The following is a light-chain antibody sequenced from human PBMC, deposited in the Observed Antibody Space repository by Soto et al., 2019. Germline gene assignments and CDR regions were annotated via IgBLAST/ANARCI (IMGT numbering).Light chain of an antibody. CDR2: AAS. J-gene: IGKJ3*01. CDR3: QQSYNAPFN. CDR1: QTIDRY. V-gene: IGKV1-39*01. Sequence: IQMTQSPSSLSASIGDTVTITCRAGQTIDRYLNWFQQKSGQAPKLLMNAASSLRSGVPSRFSASGSGTDFTLTISSLQPEDYATYYCQQSYNAPFNFGPGTKVDIK.